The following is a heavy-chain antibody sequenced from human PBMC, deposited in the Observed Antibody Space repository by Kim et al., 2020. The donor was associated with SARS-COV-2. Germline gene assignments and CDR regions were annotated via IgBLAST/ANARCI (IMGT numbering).Heavy chain of an antibody. J-gene: IGHJ4*02. D-gene: IGHD3-22*01. Sequence: GGSLRLSCTASGFTFSNYAMSWVRQAPGKGLEWVSTISGSGGSTFYADSVEGRFSISRDKSKNTLYLQVNSLRAEDTALYLCARKDYDTDNFDYWGQGTLVTVSS. CDR1: GFTFSNYA. V-gene: IGHV3-23*01. CDR3: ARKDYDTDNFDY. CDR2: ISGSGGST.